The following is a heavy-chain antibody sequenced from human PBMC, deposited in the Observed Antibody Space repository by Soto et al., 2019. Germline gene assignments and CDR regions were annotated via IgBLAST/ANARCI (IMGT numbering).Heavy chain of an antibody. D-gene: IGHD6-19*01. CDR2: INPSGGST. CDR3: GRDRPARSGWYAGPAH. Sequence: ASVKVSCETSGYTFTNYYLHWVRQAPGQGLEWMGIINPSGGSTNYAQKFHGRVTMTRVTSTSTVYMQLSSLRSEDTAIYYCGRDRPARSGWYAGPAHWAQGPLVTVSS. CDR1: GYTFTNYY. J-gene: IGHJ4*02. V-gene: IGHV1-46*03.